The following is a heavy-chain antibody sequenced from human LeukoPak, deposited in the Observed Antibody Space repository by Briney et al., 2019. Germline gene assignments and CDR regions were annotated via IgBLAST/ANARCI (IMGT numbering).Heavy chain of an antibody. CDR1: GFTFGSYA. J-gene: IGHJ4*02. CDR3: AKRAVAGTSGSRYFDY. V-gene: IGHV3-23*01. Sequence: GGSLRLSCAASGFTFGSYAMSWVRQAPGKGLEWVSAISGSGGSTYYADSVKGRFTISRDNSKNTLYLQMNSLRAEDTAVYYCAKRAVAGTSGSRYFDYWGQGTLVTVSS. D-gene: IGHD6-19*01. CDR2: ISGSGGST.